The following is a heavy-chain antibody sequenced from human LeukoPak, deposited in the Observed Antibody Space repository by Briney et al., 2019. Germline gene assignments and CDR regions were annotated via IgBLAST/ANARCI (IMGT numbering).Heavy chain of an antibody. CDR2: IIPIFGTA. CDR1: GYTFSTYS. Sequence: SVKVSCKASGYTFSTYSVSWVRQAPGQGLEWMGRIIPIFGTANYAQKFQGRVTITTDESTSTAYMELSSLRSEDTAVYYCARMRYDSSGYYKYYFDYWGQGTLVTVSS. V-gene: IGHV1-69*05. D-gene: IGHD3-22*01. J-gene: IGHJ4*02. CDR3: ARMRYDSSGYYKYYFDY.